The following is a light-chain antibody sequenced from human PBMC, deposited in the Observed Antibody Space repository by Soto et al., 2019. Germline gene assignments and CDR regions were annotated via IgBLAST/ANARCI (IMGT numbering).Light chain of an antibody. CDR3: QRSFTTASIT. J-gene: IGKJ5*01. Sequence: DIQMTQYPSSLSASVGDRVTITCRASQSISRNLNWYQHKPGKAPKLLIYAASNLQSGVPSRFRGGRSGTEFTLSINSLQPEDFGTYYCQRSFTTASITFGQGTRLEIK. CDR1: QSISRN. CDR2: AAS. V-gene: IGKV1-39*01.